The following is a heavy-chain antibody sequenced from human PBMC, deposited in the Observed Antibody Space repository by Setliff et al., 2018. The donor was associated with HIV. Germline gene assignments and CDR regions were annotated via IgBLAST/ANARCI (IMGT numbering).Heavy chain of an antibody. CDR3: TKDHLSGWASDC. Sequence: GESLKISCAASGFTFSTYWMIWVRQAPGKGLEWMAKIKQDGSEEYYVDSVKGRFTISRDNAKNSVYLQMNSLRVEDTAMYYCTKDHLSGWASDCWGQGTLVTVSS. D-gene: IGHD6-19*01. CDR2: IKQDGSEE. J-gene: IGHJ4*02. CDR1: GFTFSTYW. V-gene: IGHV3-7*01.